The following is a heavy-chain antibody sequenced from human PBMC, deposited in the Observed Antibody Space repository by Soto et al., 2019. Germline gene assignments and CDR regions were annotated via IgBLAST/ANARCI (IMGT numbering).Heavy chain of an antibody. D-gene: IGHD2-2*02. V-gene: IGHV6-1*01. J-gene: IGHJ6*02. CDR3: ARDLGYCSSTSCYTDYYYYGMDV. CDR1: GDSVSSNSAA. Sequence: SQTLSLTCAISGDSVSSNSAAWNWIRQSPSRGLEWLGRTYYRSKWYNDYAVSVKSRITINPDTSKNQFSLQLDSVTPEDTAVYYCARDLGYCSSTSCYTDYYYYGMDVWGLGTTVTVSS. CDR2: TYYRSKWYN.